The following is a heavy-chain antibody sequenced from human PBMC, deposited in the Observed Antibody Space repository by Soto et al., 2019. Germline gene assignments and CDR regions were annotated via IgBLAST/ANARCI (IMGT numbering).Heavy chain of an antibody. CDR2: IIPIFGTA. CDR1: GSTFSSYA. Sequence: NVSSKDIGSTFSSYAISWVRQAPGQGLEWMGGIIPIFGTANYAQKFQGRVTITADESTSTAYMELSSLRSEDTAVYYCARGYCTKGVCYTPYYYYGMDVWGQGTTVTVSS. J-gene: IGHJ6*02. D-gene: IGHD2-8*01. V-gene: IGHV1-69*01. CDR3: ARGYCTKGVCYTPYYYYGMDV.